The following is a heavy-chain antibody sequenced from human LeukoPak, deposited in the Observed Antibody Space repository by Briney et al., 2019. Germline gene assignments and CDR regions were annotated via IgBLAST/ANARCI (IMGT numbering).Heavy chain of an antibody. CDR3: ARITYLRHYLPDP. CDR1: GFSLSTSGMR. CDR2: IDWDDDK. Sequence: SGPALLQPTQTLTLTCTFSGFSLSTSGMRVRWIRQPPGKALEWLARIDWDDDKYCSTSLKTRLNISKATSKNQVVLTMTNMDPVDTATYYCARITYLRHYLPDPWGQGTLVTVSS. V-gene: IGHV2-70*04. J-gene: IGHJ5*02. D-gene: IGHD3-10*01.